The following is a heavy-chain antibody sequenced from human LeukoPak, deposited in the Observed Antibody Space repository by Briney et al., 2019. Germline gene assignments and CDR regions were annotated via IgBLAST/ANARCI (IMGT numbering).Heavy chain of an antibody. CDR3: ATIGGIGTMVRGVNPIDY. CDR1: GGSISSYY. Sequence: SVTLSLTCTVSGGSISSYYWSWIRQPPGKGLEWIGYIYYSGSTNYNPSLKSRVTISVDTSKNQFSLKLSSVTAADTAVYYCATIGGIGTMVRGVNPIDYWGQGTLVTVSS. CDR2: IYYSGST. J-gene: IGHJ4*02. V-gene: IGHV4-59*01. D-gene: IGHD3-10*01.